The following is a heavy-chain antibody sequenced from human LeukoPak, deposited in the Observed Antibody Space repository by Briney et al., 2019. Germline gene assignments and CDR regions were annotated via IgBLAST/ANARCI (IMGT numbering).Heavy chain of an antibody. D-gene: IGHD3-9*01. V-gene: IGHV1-18*01. CDR1: GYTLTELS. CDR2: ISAYNGNT. CDR3: ARAISTDILTGPPPYYYYYYGMDV. J-gene: IGHJ6*02. Sequence: GASVKVSCKVSGYTLTELSMHWVRQAPGQGLEWMGWISAYNGNTNYAQKLQGRVTMTTDTSTSTAYMELRSLRSDDTAVYYCARAISTDILTGPPPYYYYYYGMDVWGQGTTVTVSS.